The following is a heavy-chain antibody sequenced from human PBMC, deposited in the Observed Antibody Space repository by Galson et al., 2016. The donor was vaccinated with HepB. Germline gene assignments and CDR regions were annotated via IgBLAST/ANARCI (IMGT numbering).Heavy chain of an antibody. V-gene: IGHV4-39*01. Sequence: SETLSLTCSVSGGSIGRAFYYWAWIRQPPGKGLECLGTFFYTGTAYYNPSLKSRVTLSGDTSKNQFSLRLSSVTAADTAVYYCATSVGQSSSTLDGYFLHWGRGTLVTVSS. CDR3: ATSVGQSSSTLDGYFLH. CDR2: FFYTGTA. D-gene: IGHD6-6*01. J-gene: IGHJ1*01. CDR1: GGSIGRAFYY.